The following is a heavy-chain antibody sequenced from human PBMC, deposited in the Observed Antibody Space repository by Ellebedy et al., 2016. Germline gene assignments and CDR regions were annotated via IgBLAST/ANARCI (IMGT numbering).Heavy chain of an antibody. Sequence: ASVKVSCKASGGTFSSYAISWVRQAPGQGLEWMGGIIPIFGTANYAQKFQGRVTITADESTSTAYMELSSLRSEDTAVYYCARGWWELLREEYYYYGMDVWGQGTTVTVSS. V-gene: IGHV1-69*13. D-gene: IGHD1-26*01. CDR3: ARGWWELLREEYYYYGMDV. CDR2: IIPIFGTA. CDR1: GGTFSSYA. J-gene: IGHJ6*02.